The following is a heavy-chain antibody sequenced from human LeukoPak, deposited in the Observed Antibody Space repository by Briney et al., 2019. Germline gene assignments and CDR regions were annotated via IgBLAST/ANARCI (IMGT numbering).Heavy chain of an antibody. Sequence: SETLSLTCAVSGGSISSGGYSWSWIRQPPGKGLEWIGEINHSGSTNYNPSLKSRVTISVDTSKNQFSLKLSSVTAADTAVYYCARGRASITIFGVVLDYGMDVWGQGTTVTVSS. CDR3: ARGRASITIFGVVLDYGMDV. CDR1: GGSISSGGYS. D-gene: IGHD3-3*01. V-gene: IGHV4-34*01. J-gene: IGHJ6*02. CDR2: INHSGST.